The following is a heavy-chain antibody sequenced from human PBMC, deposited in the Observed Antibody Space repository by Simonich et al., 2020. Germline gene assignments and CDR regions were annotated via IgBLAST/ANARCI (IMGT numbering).Heavy chain of an antibody. V-gene: IGHV3-21*01. CDR2: ISSSSSYI. CDR3: AREIEAGNAFDI. J-gene: IGHJ3*02. Sequence: EVQLVESGGGLVKPGGSLRLSCAASGFTFSSYSMNWVRQAPGKGLGGVSSISSSSSYIYYADSVKGRFTISRDNAKNSLYLQMNSLRAEDTAVYYCAREIEAGNAFDIWGQGTMVTVSS. CDR1: GFTFSSYS.